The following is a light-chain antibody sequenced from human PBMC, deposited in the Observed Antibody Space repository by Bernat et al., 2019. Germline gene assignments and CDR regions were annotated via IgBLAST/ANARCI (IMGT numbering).Light chain of an antibody. CDR2: GKN. J-gene: IGLJ2*01. CDR1: SLRSYY. V-gene: IGLV3-19*01. Sequence: SSELTQDPAVSVALGQTVRITCQGDSLRSYYASWYQQKPGQAPVLVIYGKNNRPSGIPDRFSGSSSGNTASLTITGAQAEDEADYYCNSQDSSGNHFYVVFGGGTKLTVL. CDR3: NSQDSSGNHFYVV.